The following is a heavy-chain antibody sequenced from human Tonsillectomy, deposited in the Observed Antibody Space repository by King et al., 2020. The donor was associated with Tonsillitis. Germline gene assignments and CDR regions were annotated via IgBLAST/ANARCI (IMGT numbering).Heavy chain of an antibody. D-gene: IGHD3-10*01. V-gene: IGHV3-66*01. CDR1: GFTVSSNY. J-gene: IGHJ6*02. CDR3: ARDCGSGSYYEYCYYYGMDV. Sequence: QLVQSGGGLVQPGGSLRLSCAASGFTVSSNYMSWVRQAPGKGLEWVSVIYGGGSTYYADSVKGRFTISRDNYKNTLYLQMNSLRAEDTAVYYCARDCGSGSYYEYCYYYGMDVWGQGTTVTVSS. CDR2: IYGGGST.